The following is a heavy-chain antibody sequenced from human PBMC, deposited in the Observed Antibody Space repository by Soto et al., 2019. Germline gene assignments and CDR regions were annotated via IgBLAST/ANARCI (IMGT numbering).Heavy chain of an antibody. CDR3: ATSYSDSSSYSSPLFGC. CDR2: IIPIFGTA. D-gene: IGHD3-22*01. V-gene: IGHV1-69*06. Sequence: GASVKVSFKASGGTFSSYAISWVRQAPGQGLEWMGGIIPIFGTANYAQKFQGRVTITADKSTSTAYMELSSLRSEDTAVYYCATSYSDSSSYSSPLFGCCGKGTLITLSS. CDR1: GGTFSSYA. J-gene: IGHJ4*02.